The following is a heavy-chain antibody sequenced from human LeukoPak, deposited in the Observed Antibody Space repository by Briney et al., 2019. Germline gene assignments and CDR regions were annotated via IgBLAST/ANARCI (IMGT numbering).Heavy chain of an antibody. CDR2: ISDDGRNK. Sequence: GGSLRLSCAASGFTFNNYGMHYVRQAPGKGLEWVAVISDDGRNKNYADSVKGRFTISRDNSNNALYLQMNSLRAEDTGVYYCAKDRETTASGTFDYWGQGTLVTVSS. V-gene: IGHV3-30*18. CDR1: GFTFNNYG. D-gene: IGHD6-13*01. CDR3: AKDRETTASGTFDY. J-gene: IGHJ4*02.